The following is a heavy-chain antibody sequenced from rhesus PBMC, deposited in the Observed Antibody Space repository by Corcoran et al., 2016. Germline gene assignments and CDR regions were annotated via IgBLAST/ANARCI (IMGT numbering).Heavy chain of an antibody. CDR3: ARVAAAVFDY. V-gene: IGHV4-160*01. CDR2: ILGSGGST. CDR1: GGPLSSTY. J-gene: IGHJ4*01. Sequence: QVQLQESGPGLVKPSEPLSLTCAVSGGPLSSTYWRWLPPPPGKGLEWIGRILGSGGSTDYNPSLKRRVTISTDTSKNQFSLQLSSVTAADTAVYYCARVAAAVFDYWGQGVLVTVSS. D-gene: IGHD6-43*01.